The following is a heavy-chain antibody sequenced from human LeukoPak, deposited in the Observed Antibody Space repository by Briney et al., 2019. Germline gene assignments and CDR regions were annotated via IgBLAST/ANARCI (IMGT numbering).Heavy chain of an antibody. CDR2: IYYTGTA. V-gene: IGHV4-59*08. Sequence: SETLSLTCNVSGGSISRYYWSWIRQPPGKGLEWIGHIYYTGTAIHNPSLKSRVTISVDTSKNQFSLKLSSVTAADTAVYYCARPDTAMVIDYWGQGTLVTVSS. D-gene: IGHD5-18*01. J-gene: IGHJ4*02. CDR1: GGSISRYY. CDR3: ARPDTAMVIDY.